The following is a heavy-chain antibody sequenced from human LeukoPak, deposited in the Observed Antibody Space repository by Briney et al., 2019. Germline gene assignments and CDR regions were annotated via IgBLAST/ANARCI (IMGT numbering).Heavy chain of an antibody. J-gene: IGHJ6*03. V-gene: IGHV1-24*01. Sequence: GASVKVSCTVSGSSLSELSLYWVRQAPGKGLEWMGGFDVIDSETFYAQKFQGRVTMTEDSSTDTAYMELRRLRSDDTAVYYCARDTAMVSGYRYYYYYYMDVWGKGTTVTVSS. D-gene: IGHD5-18*01. CDR1: GSSLSELS. CDR3: ARDTAMVSGYRYYYYYYMDV. CDR2: FDVIDSET.